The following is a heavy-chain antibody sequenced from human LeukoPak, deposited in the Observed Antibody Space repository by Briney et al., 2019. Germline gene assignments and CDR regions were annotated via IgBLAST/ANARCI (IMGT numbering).Heavy chain of an antibody. J-gene: IGHJ5*02. CDR3: ARGSAYSGYDLDWFDP. D-gene: IGHD5-12*01. V-gene: IGHV4-34*01. CDR1: GGSFSGYY. Sequence: SETLSLTCAVYGGSFSGYYWSWIRQPPGKGLEWIGEINHSGSTNYNPSLKSRVTISVDTSKNQFSLKLSSVTAADTAVYYCARGSAYSGYDLDWFDPWGQGTLVTVSS. CDR2: INHSGST.